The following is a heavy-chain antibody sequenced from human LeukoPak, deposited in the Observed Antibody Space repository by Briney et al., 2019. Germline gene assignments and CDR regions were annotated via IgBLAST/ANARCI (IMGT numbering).Heavy chain of an antibody. Sequence: GASVKVSCKASGGTFSSYAISWVRQAPGQGLEWMGGIISIFGTANYAQKFQGRVTITADKSTSTAYMELSSLRSEDTAVYYCARGPIIDIVVIPAAADYYHMDVWGKGTTVTVSS. CDR2: IISIFGTA. D-gene: IGHD2-2*01. J-gene: IGHJ6*03. CDR3: ARGPIIDIVVIPAAADYYHMDV. V-gene: IGHV1-69*06. CDR1: GGTFSSYA.